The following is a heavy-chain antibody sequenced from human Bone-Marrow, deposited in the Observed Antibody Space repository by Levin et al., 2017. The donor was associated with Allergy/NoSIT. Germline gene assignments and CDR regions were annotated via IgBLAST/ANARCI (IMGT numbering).Heavy chain of an antibody. V-gene: IGHV1-18*01. D-gene: IGHD4-17*01. J-gene: IGHJ4*02. CDR2: ISAYNGNT. Sequence: GESLKISCKASGYTFTSYGISWVRQAPGQGLEWMGWISAYNGNTNYAQKLQGRVTMTTDTSTSTAYMELRSLRSDDTAVYYCARDESKVTTPDYWGQGTLVTVSS. CDR1: GYTFTSYG. CDR3: ARDESKVTTPDY.